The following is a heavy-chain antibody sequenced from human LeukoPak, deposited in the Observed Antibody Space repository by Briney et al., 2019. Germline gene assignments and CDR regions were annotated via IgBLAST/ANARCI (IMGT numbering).Heavy chain of an antibody. CDR3: SREIGLMVRGVIDY. Sequence: GGSLRLSCAASGFTFSSYWMSWVRQAPGKGLEWVANIKQDGSEKYYVDSVKGRFTISRDNAKNSLYLQMNSLRAEDTAVYYCSREIGLMVRGVIDYWGQGTLVTVSS. CDR1: GFTFSSYW. D-gene: IGHD3-10*01. CDR2: IKQDGSEK. J-gene: IGHJ4*02. V-gene: IGHV3-7*01.